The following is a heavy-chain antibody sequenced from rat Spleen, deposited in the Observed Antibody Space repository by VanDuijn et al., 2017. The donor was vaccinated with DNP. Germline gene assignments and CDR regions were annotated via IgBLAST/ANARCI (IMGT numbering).Heavy chain of an antibody. Sequence: EVQLVESGGGLVQPGRSLKLSCVASGFTFSSYWMYWIRQAPTKGLECVAYISYDGDSTYYGDSVKGRFTISRDNAKSTLYLQMNSLRSEDMATYYCARWDSTGITTGFAYWGQGTLVTVSS. CDR2: ISYDGDST. CDR3: ARWDSTGITTGFAY. CDR1: GFTFSSYW. V-gene: IGHV5-22*01. D-gene: IGHD1-9*01. J-gene: IGHJ3*01.